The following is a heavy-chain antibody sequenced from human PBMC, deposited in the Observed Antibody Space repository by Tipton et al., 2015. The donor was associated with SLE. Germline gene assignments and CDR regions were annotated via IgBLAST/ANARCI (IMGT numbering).Heavy chain of an antibody. D-gene: IGHD3-10*01. CDR1: GASISSGHW. CDR2: ISHSETT. Sequence: TLSLTCAVSGASISSGHWWSWVRQPPGKGLEWIGEISHSETTNYHPSLQSRIIISLDKSKNQFSLNLSSVTAADTAVYYCARFDVLLWFRGFDYWGQGTLVTVSS. V-gene: IGHV4-4*02. J-gene: IGHJ4*02. CDR3: ARFDVLLWFRGFDY.